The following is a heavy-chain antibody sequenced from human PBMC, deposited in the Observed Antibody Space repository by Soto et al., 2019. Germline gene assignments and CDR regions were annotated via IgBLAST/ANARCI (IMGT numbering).Heavy chain of an antibody. V-gene: IGHV3-23*01. Sequence: EVLLLESGGGLLQPGGSLRLSCTASGFTFSNYAMGWVRQAPGKGLEWVSGISTSGTATYYVDSVKGRFSISRDNSKNTLYLQMNSLRAEDTAVYYCTRCGPAYEFYYYMDVWGRGTTVTVSS. D-gene: IGHD2-21*01. CDR3: TRCGPAYEFYYYMDV. CDR2: ISTSGTAT. J-gene: IGHJ6*03. CDR1: GFTFSNYA.